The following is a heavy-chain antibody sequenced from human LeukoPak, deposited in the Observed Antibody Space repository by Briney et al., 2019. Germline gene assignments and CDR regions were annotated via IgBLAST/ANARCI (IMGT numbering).Heavy chain of an antibody. CDR1: GFTFSNYA. CDR2: ISYDGTNK. Sequence: PGGSLRLSCAASGFTFSNYAMHWVRQAPGKGLEWVAVISYDGTNKYYPDSVKGRFTISRDNSKNTLYLQMNSLRAEDTAVYYCAKDVDPFGSGSYVEGFDYWGQGTLVTVSS. D-gene: IGHD3-10*01. CDR3: AKDVDPFGSGSYVEGFDY. V-gene: IGHV3-30*18. J-gene: IGHJ4*02.